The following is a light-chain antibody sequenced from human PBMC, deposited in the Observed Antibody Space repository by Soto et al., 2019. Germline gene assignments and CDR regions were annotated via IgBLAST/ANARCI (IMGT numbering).Light chain of an antibody. CDR2: DVN. CDR3: AAWDDTVRSYV. Sequence: QSALTQPASVSGSPGQSITISCTGTSSDVGGYNYVSWYQQHPGKAPKLMIYDVNNRPSGVSNRFSGSKSGNTASLTISGLQAEDEADYYCAAWDDTVRSYVFGTGTKVTVL. J-gene: IGLJ1*01. CDR1: SSDVGGYNY. V-gene: IGLV2-14*01.